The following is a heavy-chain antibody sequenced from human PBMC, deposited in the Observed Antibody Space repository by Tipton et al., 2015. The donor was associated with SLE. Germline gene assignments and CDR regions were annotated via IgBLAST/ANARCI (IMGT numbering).Heavy chain of an antibody. Sequence: QLVQSGAGVKESGESLKISCKGSGYSFTTYWIGWVRQMPGKGLEWMGIVFPGDSDTRYSPSFQGQVTMSADKSISTAYLQWSSLKASDTGIYYCARVRDVDQMEPSFYYGMDVWGQGTTVTVSS. J-gene: IGHJ6*02. V-gene: IGHV5-51*03. CDR2: VFPGDSDT. CDR1: GYSFTTYW. CDR3: ARVRDVDQMEPSFYYGMDV. D-gene: IGHD5-24*01.